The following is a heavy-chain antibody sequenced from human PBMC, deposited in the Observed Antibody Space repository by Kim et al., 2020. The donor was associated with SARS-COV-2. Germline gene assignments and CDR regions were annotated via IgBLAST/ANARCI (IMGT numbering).Heavy chain of an antibody. CDR1: GGSISSSSYY. J-gene: IGHJ4*02. V-gene: IGHV4-39*01. Sequence: SETLSLTCTVSGGSISSSSYYWGWIRQPPGKGLEWIGSIYYSGSTYYNPSLKSRVTISVDTSKNQFSLKLSSVTAADTAVYYCARHDTYGDDSSGYFLPPLKYWGQGHLVTVSS. CDR3: ARHDTYGDDSSGYFLPPLKY. CDR2: IYYSGST. D-gene: IGHD3-22*01.